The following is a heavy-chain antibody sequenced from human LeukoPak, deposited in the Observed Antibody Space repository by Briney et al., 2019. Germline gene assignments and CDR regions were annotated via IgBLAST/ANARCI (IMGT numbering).Heavy chain of an antibody. J-gene: IGHJ4*02. CDR3: ARVLRYTRFPDY. D-gene: IGHD5-18*01. CDR2: IYHSGST. CDR1: GGSISSGGYS. Sequence: SSETLSLTCAVSGGSISSGGYSWSWIRQPPGKGLEWIGYIYHSGSTYYNPSLKSRVTISVDRSKSQFSLKLSSVTAADTAVYYCARVLRYTRFPDYWGQGTLVTVSS. V-gene: IGHV4-30-2*01.